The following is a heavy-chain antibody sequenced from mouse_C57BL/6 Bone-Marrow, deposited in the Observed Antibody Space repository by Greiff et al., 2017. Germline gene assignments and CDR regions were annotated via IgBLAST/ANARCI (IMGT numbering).Heavy chain of an antibody. CDR2: IDPENGDT. J-gene: IGHJ2*01. CDR3: TTYGNLYYFDY. Sequence: VQLQQSGAELVRPGASVKLSCTASGFNIKDDYMHWVKQRPEQGLEWIGWIDPENGDTEYASKFQGKATITADTSSNTAYLQLSSLTSEDTAVDYCTTYGNLYYFDYWGQGTTRTVSS. CDR1: GFNIKDDY. V-gene: IGHV14-4*01. D-gene: IGHD2-10*02.